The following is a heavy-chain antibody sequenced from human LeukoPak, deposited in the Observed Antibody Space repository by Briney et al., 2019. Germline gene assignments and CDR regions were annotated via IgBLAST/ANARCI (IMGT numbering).Heavy chain of an antibody. Sequence: GGSLRLSCAASGFTFSSHAMTWVRQTPGKGLEWVSAISGSGGSTYYAGSVKGRLTISRDNSKNTLYLQMNSLRAEDTAVYYCATNAGQWLVPFDYWGLGTLVTVSS. D-gene: IGHD6-19*01. CDR1: GFTFSSHA. J-gene: IGHJ4*01. CDR3: ATNAGQWLVPFDY. V-gene: IGHV3-23*01. CDR2: ISGSGGST.